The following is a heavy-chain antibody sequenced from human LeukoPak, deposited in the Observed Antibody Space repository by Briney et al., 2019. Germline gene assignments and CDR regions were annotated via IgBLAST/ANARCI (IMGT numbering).Heavy chain of an antibody. CDR3: ARGQDLYNMVRGVIIRPWVT. V-gene: IGHV4-34*01. D-gene: IGHD3-10*01. Sequence: SETLSLTCAVYGGSFSGYYWSWIRQPPGKGLEWIGEINHSGSTNYNPSLKSRVTISVDTSKNQFSLKLSSVTAADTAVYYCARGQDLYNMVRGVIIRPWVTWGQGTLVTVSS. J-gene: IGHJ5*02. CDR2: INHSGST. CDR1: GGSFSGYY.